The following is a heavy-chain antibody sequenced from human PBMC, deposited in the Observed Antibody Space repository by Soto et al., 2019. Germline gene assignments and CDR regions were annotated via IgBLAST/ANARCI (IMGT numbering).Heavy chain of an antibody. CDR3: ARDKLEPPSGAFDH. Sequence: QGQLVESGGGVVQPGRSLRLSCAASGLTFSSYAMYWVRQAPGKGLEWVAVISYDGSNKYYADSVKGRFTISRDNSKNTLYVQMNSLRAEDTAVYYCARDKLEPPSGAFDHWGQGTLVTVSS. V-gene: IGHV3-30-3*01. D-gene: IGHD1-1*01. J-gene: IGHJ4*02. CDR2: ISYDGSNK. CDR1: GLTFSSYA.